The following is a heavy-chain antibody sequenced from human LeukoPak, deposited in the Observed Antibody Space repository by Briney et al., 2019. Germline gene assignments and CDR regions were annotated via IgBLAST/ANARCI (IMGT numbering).Heavy chain of an antibody. CDR1: GFTVTTNY. D-gene: IGHD3-16*01. CDR2: IYSGGST. Sequence: GGSLRLSCAASGFTVTTNYMSWVRQAPGKGLEWVSVIYSGGSTYYADSVKGRFTLSRDNSKNTLYLQMNSLRAEDTAVYYCARDLALAYFDYWGQGTLVTVSS. J-gene: IGHJ4*02. CDR3: ARDLALAYFDY. V-gene: IGHV3-53*01.